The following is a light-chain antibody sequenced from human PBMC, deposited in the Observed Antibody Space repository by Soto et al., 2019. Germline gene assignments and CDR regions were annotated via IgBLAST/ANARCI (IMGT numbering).Light chain of an antibody. CDR3: QQYGNSPWT. V-gene: IGKV3-20*01. Sequence: EIVLNQSPGTLSLSPGERATLSCRASHSVSSSYLAWYQQKPGQAPRLLIYGASSRATGIPDRFSGSGSGTDFTLTISRLEPEDFAVYHCQQYGNSPWTFGQGTKVDIK. CDR2: GAS. CDR1: HSVSSSY. J-gene: IGKJ1*01.